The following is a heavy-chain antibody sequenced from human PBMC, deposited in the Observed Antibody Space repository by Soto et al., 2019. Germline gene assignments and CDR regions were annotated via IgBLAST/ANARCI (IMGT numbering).Heavy chain of an antibody. J-gene: IGHJ5*02. D-gene: IGHD6-13*01. CDR2: ISSDGATK. CDR1: GFAFRSHA. CDR3: ARSSVHIAAAGRLDL. Sequence: GGALRLSCTASGFAFRSHAMQWVRQAPGKGLEWVAVISSDGATKYVADSLKGRFTISRDNFESTMSLQMNNLRPEDTALYYCARSSVHIAAAGRLDLWGPGTLVTVSS. V-gene: IGHV3-30*14.